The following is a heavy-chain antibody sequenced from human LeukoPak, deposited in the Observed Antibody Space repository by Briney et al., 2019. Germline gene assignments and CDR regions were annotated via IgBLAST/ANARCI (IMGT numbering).Heavy chain of an antibody. CDR2: ISWNSGSI. Sequence: GGSLRLSCAASGFTFDDYAMHWVRQAPGKGLEWVSGISWNSGSIGYADSVKGRFTISRDNSKNTLYLQMNSLRAEDTAVYYCARETLLWFGEYVGAFDIWGQGTMVTVSS. CDR1: GFTFDDYA. J-gene: IGHJ3*02. D-gene: IGHD3-10*01. CDR3: ARETLLWFGEYVGAFDI. V-gene: IGHV3-9*01.